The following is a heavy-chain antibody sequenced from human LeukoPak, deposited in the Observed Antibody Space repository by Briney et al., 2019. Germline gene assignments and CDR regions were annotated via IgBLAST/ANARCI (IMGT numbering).Heavy chain of an antibody. CDR3: ARADDILTGCDY. D-gene: IGHD3-9*01. V-gene: IGHV3-66*01. CDR2: IYSGGGT. CDR1: GFTVSSNY. J-gene: IGHJ4*02. Sequence: GGSLRLSCAASGFTVSSNYMSWVRQAPGKGLEWVSVIYSGGGTYYADSVKGRFTISRDNSKNTLYLQMNSLRAEDTAVYYCARADDILTGCDYWGQGTLVTVSS.